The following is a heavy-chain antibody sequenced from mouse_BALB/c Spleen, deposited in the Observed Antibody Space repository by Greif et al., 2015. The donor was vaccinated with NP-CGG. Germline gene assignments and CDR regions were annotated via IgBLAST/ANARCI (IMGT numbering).Heavy chain of an antibody. CDR2: INPYNDGT. J-gene: IGHJ3*01. Sequence: LVESGPELVKPGASVKMSCKASGYTFTSYVMHWVKQKPGQGLEWIGYINPYNDGTKYNEKFKGKATLTSDKSSSTAYMELSSLASEDSAVYYCAREGFAYWGQGTLVTVSA. V-gene: IGHV1-14*01. CDR3: AREGFAY. CDR1: GYTFTSYV.